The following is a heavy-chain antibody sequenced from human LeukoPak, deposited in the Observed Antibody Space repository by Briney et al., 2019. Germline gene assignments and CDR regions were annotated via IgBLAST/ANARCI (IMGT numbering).Heavy chain of an antibody. D-gene: IGHD6-13*01. Sequence: GGSLRLSCAASGFTFSSYSMNWVRQAPGERLEWVPSISSSSSYIYYADSVKGRFTISRDDAKNSLFLQMNSLRAEDTAVYSCARAVAAADSYWGRGTLVTVSS. CDR3: ARAVAAADSY. J-gene: IGHJ4*02. V-gene: IGHV3-21*01. CDR1: GFTFSSYS. CDR2: ISSSSSYI.